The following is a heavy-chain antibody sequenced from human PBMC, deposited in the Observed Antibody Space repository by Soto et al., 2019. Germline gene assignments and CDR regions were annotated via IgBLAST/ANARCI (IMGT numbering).Heavy chain of an antibody. CDR3: ARGLRPWYYFDY. D-gene: IGHD3-16*01. V-gene: IGHV1-69*06. CDR1: GGTFSSYA. J-gene: IGHJ4*02. CDR2: IIPIFGTA. Sequence: SVKVSCKASGGTFSSYAISWVRQAPGQGLEWMGGIIPIFGTANYAQKFQGRVTITADKSTSTAYMELSSLRSEDTAVYYCARGLRPWYYFDYWGQGTLVTVYS.